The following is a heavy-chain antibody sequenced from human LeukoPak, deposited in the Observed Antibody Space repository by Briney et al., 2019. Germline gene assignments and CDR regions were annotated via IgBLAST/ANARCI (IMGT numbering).Heavy chain of an antibody. D-gene: IGHD2-21*01. V-gene: IGHV3-30*02. CDR1: GFTFSSYG. CDR2: IRYDGSNK. Sequence: QTGGSLTLSCAASGFTFSSYGMHWVRQAPGKGLEWVAFIRYDGSNKYYADSVKGRFTISRDNSKNTLYLQMNSLRAEDTAVYYCAKKVSGGEGPYNWFDPWGQGTLVTVSS. CDR3: AKKVSGGEGPYNWFDP. J-gene: IGHJ5*02.